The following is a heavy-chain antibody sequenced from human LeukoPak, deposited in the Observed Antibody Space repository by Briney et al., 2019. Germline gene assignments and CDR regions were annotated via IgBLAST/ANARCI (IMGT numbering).Heavy chain of an antibody. CDR3: ARGAEFYYYMDV. CDR1: GYTFTSHY. V-gene: IGHV1-2*02. J-gene: IGHJ6*03. Sequence: ASVKVSCKASGYTFTSHYIHWVRQAPGQGLEWMGWINPKRGGANYAQKFQGRVTMTRDTSISTAYMELSRLRSDDTAVFYCARGAEFYYYMDVWGKGTTVTISS. CDR2: INPKRGGA. D-gene: IGHD2/OR15-2a*01.